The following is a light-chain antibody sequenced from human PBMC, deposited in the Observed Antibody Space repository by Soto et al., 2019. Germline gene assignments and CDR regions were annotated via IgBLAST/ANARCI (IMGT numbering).Light chain of an antibody. Sequence: SYELTQPLSVSVALGQTARITCGGNNIGSKNVHWYQQKPGQAPVLVIYRDINRPSGIPERFSGSNSGNTATLTISRAQVGDEADYYCQVWDTSSVIFGGGTKLTVL. CDR2: RDI. V-gene: IGLV3-9*01. CDR1: NIGSKN. CDR3: QVWDTSSVI. J-gene: IGLJ2*01.